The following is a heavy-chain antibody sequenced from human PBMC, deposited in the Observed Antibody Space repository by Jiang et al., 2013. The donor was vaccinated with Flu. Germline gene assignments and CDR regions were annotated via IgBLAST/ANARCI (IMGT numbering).Heavy chain of an antibody. CDR3: AKGRGGLVDTAIDY. V-gene: IGHV3-30*18. Sequence: LESGGGVVQPGRSLRLSCAASGFTFSTYATHWGPPGSRQGAGVGAVTSFDGSNKYYVDSVKGRLTISRDNSKDTVYLQMNSLRPDDTAVYYCAKGRGGLVDTAIDYWGQGTLVTVSS. J-gene: IGHJ4*02. CDR1: GFTFSTYA. CDR2: TSFDGSNK. D-gene: IGHD5-18*01.